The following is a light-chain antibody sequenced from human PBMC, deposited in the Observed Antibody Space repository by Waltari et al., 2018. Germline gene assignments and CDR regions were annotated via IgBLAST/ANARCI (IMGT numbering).Light chain of an antibody. CDR3: QHYNNWPYT. CDR2: GAS. CDR1: QGVSSN. Sequence: ERVMTQSPATLSVSPGERATLSCRASQGVSSNLAWYQQKPGQSPRLLIYGASTRATGIAARFSGSESGTEFTLTISSLQSEDFAVYYCQHYNNWPYTFGQGTKLEIK. V-gene: IGKV3-15*01. J-gene: IGKJ2*01.